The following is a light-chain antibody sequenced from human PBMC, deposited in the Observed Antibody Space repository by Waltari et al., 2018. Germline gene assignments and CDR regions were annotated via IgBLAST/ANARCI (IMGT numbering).Light chain of an antibody. V-gene: IGKV3-11*01. CDR2: DAS. J-gene: IGKJ4*01. CDR1: QSVSSY. Sequence: EIVLTQSPAPLPLPPGERATPSCRASQSVSSYLAWYQQKPGQAPRLLIYDASNRATGIPARFSGSGSGTDFTLTISSLEPEDFAVYYCQQRSNWPPLTFGGGTKVEIK. CDR3: QQRSNWPPLT.